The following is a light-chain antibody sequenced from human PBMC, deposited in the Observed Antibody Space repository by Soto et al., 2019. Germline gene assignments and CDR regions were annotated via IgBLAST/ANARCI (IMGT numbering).Light chain of an antibody. CDR2: DAS. J-gene: IGKJ1*01. Sequence: DIQMTQSPSTLSASVGDGVTITCRASQSISTWLAWYQQKPGKAPKLLIYDASTLESGVPSRFSGSGSGTEFTLTISSLQPDDFATYYCQQYYSYPRTFGQGTKVEIK. CDR3: QQYYSYPRT. CDR1: QSISTW. V-gene: IGKV1-5*01.